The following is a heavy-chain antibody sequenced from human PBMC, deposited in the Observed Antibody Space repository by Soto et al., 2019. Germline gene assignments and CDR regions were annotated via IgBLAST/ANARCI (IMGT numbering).Heavy chain of an antibody. CDR1: GFTFSDYY. D-gene: IGHD3-22*01. CDR2: ISYDGSNK. V-gene: IGHV3-30-3*01. CDR3: ARVPDTSGLILFSYFDY. Sequence: GGSLRLSCAASGFTFSDYYMSWIRQAPGKGLEWVAVISYDGSNKYYADSVKGRFTISRDNAKNSLYLQMNSLRVEDTAVYYCARVPDTSGLILFSYFDYWGQGTLVTVSS. J-gene: IGHJ4*02.